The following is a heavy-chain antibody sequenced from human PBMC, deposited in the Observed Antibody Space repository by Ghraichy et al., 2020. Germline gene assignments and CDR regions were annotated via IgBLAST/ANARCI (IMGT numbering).Heavy chain of an antibody. J-gene: IGHJ4*02. CDR2: ILYDGSNK. Sequence: GGSLRLSCAASGFTFSSYGMHWVRQAPGKGLEWVAVILYDGSNKYYIDSVKGRFTISRDNSKNTLFLQMNSLRVEDTAVYYCAKDRRDGYNYADYWGQGTLVTVSS. CDR1: GFTFSSYG. D-gene: IGHD5-24*01. V-gene: IGHV3-30*18. CDR3: AKDRRDGYNYADY.